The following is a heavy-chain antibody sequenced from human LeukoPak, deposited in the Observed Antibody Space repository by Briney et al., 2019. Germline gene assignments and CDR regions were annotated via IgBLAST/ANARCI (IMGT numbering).Heavy chain of an antibody. CDR1: GVSFNDYY. CDR3: TRMTTGHDY. J-gene: IGHJ4*02. D-gene: IGHD4-17*01. V-gene: IGHV4-34*01. CDR2: INHSGYT. Sequence: SETLSLTCAVSGVSFNDYYWSWVRQTPGRGLEWIGEINHSGYTNDSPSLKRRVTLSIDTSRKQFSLNLRSVTVADTGIYYCTRMTTGHDYWGQGTLVTVSS.